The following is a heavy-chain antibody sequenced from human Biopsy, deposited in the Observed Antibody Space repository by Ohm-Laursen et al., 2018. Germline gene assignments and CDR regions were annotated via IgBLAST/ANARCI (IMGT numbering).Heavy chain of an antibody. CDR3: ARLGSGDYFPTFFDL. D-gene: IGHD5-12*01. CDR1: GVSINGGRYY. V-gene: IGHV4-31*02. CDR2: IFYSANT. J-gene: IGHJ4*02. Sequence: SETLSLTWTVSGVSINGGRYYWNWIRHHPGKGLEWIGNIFYSANTYYNPSLKSRVTISVDTSKNQFSLKLSSVTAADTAVYYCARLGSGDYFPTFFDLWGQGALVTVSS.